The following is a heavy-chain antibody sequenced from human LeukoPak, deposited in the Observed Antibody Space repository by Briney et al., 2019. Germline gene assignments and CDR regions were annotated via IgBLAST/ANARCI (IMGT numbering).Heavy chain of an antibody. CDR3: ASDASYCSGGSCYWNWFDP. V-gene: IGHV4-34*01. CDR1: GGSFSGCY. Sequence: PSETLSLTCAVYGGSFSGCYWSWIRQPPGKGLEWIGEINHSGSTNYNPSLKSRVTISVDTSKNQFSLKLSSVTAADTAVYYCASDASYCSGGSCYWNWFDPWGQGTLVTVSS. CDR2: INHSGST. D-gene: IGHD2-15*01. J-gene: IGHJ5*02.